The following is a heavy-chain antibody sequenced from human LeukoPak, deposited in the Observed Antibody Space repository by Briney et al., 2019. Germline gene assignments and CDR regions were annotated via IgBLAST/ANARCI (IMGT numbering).Heavy chain of an antibody. CDR1: GFTFNVYG. CDR3: ARDGYSSSFYFDY. D-gene: IGHD5-12*01. Sequence: GGSLRLSCAASGFTFNVYGLSWVRQAPGKGLEWVSRINSDGSRTNYADSVKGRFTISRDNAKNTLYLQMNSLRAEDTAVYYCARDGYSSSFYFDYWGQGTLVTVSS. V-gene: IGHV3-74*01. J-gene: IGHJ4*02. CDR2: INSDGSRT.